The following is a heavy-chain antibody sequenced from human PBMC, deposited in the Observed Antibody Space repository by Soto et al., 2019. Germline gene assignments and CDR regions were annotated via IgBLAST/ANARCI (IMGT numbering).Heavy chain of an antibody. Sequence: QITLKESGPTLVKPTQTLTLTCTFSGFSLSTSGVGVGWIRQPPGKALEWLALIYCHDDKRDSPSLKSRLTLTKDTPTTHVVLTMTNMDPVDTSNYFCAHGDPAYYASSVYYRGTYFQHWGQGTLVTVSS. D-gene: IGHD3-22*01. CDR1: GFSLSTSGVG. J-gene: IGHJ1*01. CDR3: AHGDPAYYASSVYYRGTYFQH. V-gene: IGHV2-5*01. CDR2: IYCHDDK.